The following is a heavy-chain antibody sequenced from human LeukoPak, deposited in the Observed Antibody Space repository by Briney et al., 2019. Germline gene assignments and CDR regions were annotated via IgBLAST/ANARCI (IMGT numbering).Heavy chain of an antibody. V-gene: IGHV4-4*07. CDR1: GGSISTYY. CDR2: IQTSGST. Sequence: SETLSLTCTVSGGSISTYYWSWIRQPAGRGLEWIVRIQTSGSTNYNPSLKSRVTMSVDTSKNKFSLKVNSVTAADTAVYYCARVGSGWSFDYWGQGTLVTVSS. J-gene: IGHJ4*02. D-gene: IGHD6-19*01. CDR3: ARVGSGWSFDY.